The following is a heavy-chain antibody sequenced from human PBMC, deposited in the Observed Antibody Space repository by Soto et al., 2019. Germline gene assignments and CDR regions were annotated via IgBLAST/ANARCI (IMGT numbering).Heavy chain of an antibody. CDR2: INSGGNT. J-gene: IGHJ6*02. V-gene: IGHV3-66*01. CDR1: GFGVSNNY. CDR3: ARGGDSYGDGDYYYYGIDV. Sequence: EVQLVESGGGLVQPGGSLRLSCAASGFGVSNNYMSWVRQAPGKGLEWVSAINSGGNTYYADSVKGRFTISRDNSKNTVSLQMNSVGAEDTAVYYCARGGDSYGDGDYYYYGIDVWGQGTTVTVSS. D-gene: IGHD2-21*01.